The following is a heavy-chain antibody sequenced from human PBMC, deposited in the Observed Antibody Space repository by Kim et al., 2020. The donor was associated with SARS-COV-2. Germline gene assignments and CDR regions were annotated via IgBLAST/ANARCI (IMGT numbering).Heavy chain of an antibody. CDR1: GVSFIGDY. V-gene: IGHV4-34*01. CDR3: DGHGVVRYFVDP. CDR2: IYYSGST. Sequence: SETLSLTCAVSGVSFIGDYWSWIRQPPGKGLEWIGDIYYSGSTKHNTYIASLMSRVSISVNKYKNQFSLKVTSVDAADMSVYFCDGHGVVRYFVDPWG. J-gene: IGHJ5*02. D-gene: IGHD3-3*01.